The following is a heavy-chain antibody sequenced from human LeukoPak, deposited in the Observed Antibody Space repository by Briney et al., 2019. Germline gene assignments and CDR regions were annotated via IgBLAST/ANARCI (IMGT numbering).Heavy chain of an antibody. J-gene: IGHJ4*02. Sequence: SETLSLTCTVSGGSIISSSHYWGWIRQPPGKGLEWIGSINYSGSAYYNPSLRSRVTISVDTSKNHFSLKLSSVTAADTAVYYCARLSSGSNRGHFDYWGQGTLVTVSS. CDR1: GGSIISSSHY. CDR3: ARLSSGSNRGHFDY. CDR2: INYSGSA. D-gene: IGHD3-10*01. V-gene: IGHV4-39*02.